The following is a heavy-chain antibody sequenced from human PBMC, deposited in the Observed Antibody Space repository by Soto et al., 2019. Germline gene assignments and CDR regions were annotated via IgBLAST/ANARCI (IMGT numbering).Heavy chain of an antibody. CDR2: ISASGGTT. Sequence: GGSLRLSCAASRFTFSNYAMSWVRQAPRKGLECVSLISASGGTTYYADSVKGRFTISRDNSRNMLFLQMNSLRAEDTAVYSCAKGAQLERRGYWFDPWGQGTLVTVSS. CDR1: RFTFSNYA. J-gene: IGHJ5*02. D-gene: IGHD2-2*01. V-gene: IGHV3-23*01. CDR3: AKGAQLERRGYWFDP.